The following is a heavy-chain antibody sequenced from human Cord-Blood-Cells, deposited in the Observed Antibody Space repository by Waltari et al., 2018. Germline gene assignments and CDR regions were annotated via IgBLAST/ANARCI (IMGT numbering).Heavy chain of an antibody. Sequence: QVQLVQSGAEVKKPGASVKVSCKASGYTFTSYDINWVRQATGQGLEWMGWMNPNSGNTGYAQKFQGRVTMTRNTSISTAYMELSSLRSEDTAVYYCARGLNPAYSTDFWSGYYYYYYGMDVWGQGTTVTVSS. D-gene: IGHD3-3*01. J-gene: IGHJ6*02. CDR3: ARGLNPAYSTDFWSGYYYYYYGMDV. CDR1: GYTFTSYD. V-gene: IGHV1-8*01. CDR2: MNPNSGNT.